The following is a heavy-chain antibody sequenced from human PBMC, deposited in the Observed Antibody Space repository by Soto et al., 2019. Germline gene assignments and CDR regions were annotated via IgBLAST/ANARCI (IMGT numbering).Heavy chain of an antibody. CDR2: IIPTGST. D-gene: IGHD3-10*01. V-gene: IGHV4-34*01. CDR1: GASVSGQY. J-gene: IGHJ6*02. Sequence: QVQLHQRGAGLLKPSETLSLTCAVSGASVSGQYWSWVRQPPGKGLEWVGEIIPTGSTTYNPSVKSRLSLSLHTSNNPFPLNLRSVSVADTAVYYCARGGITMAWNYYYYGMDVWGQGTTVTVSS. CDR3: ARGGITMAWNYYYYGMDV.